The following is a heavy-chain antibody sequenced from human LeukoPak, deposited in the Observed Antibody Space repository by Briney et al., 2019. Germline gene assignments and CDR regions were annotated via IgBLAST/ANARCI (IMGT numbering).Heavy chain of an antibody. D-gene: IGHD1-26*01. Sequence: SETLSLTSAVSGGSTSSYYWSWIRQPAGKGLEWIGRIYTSGSTNYNASLKSRVSMSVGTSKNQFSLKLSSVTAADTAVFYCARENSGSYREFDYWGQGTLVTVSS. CDR2: IYTSGST. CDR1: GGSTSSYY. V-gene: IGHV4-4*07. J-gene: IGHJ4*02. CDR3: ARENSGSYREFDY.